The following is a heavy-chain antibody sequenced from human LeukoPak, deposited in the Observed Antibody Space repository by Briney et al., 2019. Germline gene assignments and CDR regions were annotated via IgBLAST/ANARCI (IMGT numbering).Heavy chain of an antibody. Sequence: GGSLRLSCAASGFTFSSYGMHWVRQAPGKGLEWVAVISYDGSSKYYADSVKGRFTISRDNSKNTLYLQMNSLRAEDTAVYYCAKDLAATLNWFDPWGQGTLVTVSS. CDR3: AKDLAATLNWFDP. J-gene: IGHJ5*02. CDR1: GFTFSSYG. V-gene: IGHV3-30*18. CDR2: ISYDGSSK. D-gene: IGHD2-15*01.